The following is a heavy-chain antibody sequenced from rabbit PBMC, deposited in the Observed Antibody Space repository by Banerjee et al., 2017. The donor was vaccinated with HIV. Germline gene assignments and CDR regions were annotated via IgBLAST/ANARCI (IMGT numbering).Heavy chain of an antibody. CDR3: ARSLGYGGLGYGL. D-gene: IGHD4-2*01. CDR2: ISAGSSANT. J-gene: IGHJ3*01. CDR1: GFSFSSGYF. Sequence: QSLQESGGGLFQPGGSLALTCTASGFSFSSGYFMCWVRQAPGKGLEWIACISAGSSANTYYASWAKGRFTISKTSSTTVTLQMTSLTAADTATYFCARSLGYGGLGYGLWGQGTLVTVS. V-gene: IGHV1S40*01.